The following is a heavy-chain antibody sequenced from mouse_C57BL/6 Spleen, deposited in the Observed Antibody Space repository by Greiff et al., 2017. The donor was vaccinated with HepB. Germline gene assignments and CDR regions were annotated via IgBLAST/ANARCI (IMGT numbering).Heavy chain of an antibody. CDR3: TSPYSNLSYWYFDV. CDR2: ISSGGDYI. J-gene: IGHJ1*03. V-gene: IGHV5-9-1*02. Sequence: EVKLVDSGEGLVKPGGSLKLSCAASGFTFSSYAMSWVRQTPEKRLEWVAYISSGGDYIYYADTVKGRFTISRDNARNTLYLQMSSLKSEDTAMYYCTSPYSNLSYWYFDVWGTGTTVTVSS. D-gene: IGHD2-5*01. CDR1: GFTFSSYA.